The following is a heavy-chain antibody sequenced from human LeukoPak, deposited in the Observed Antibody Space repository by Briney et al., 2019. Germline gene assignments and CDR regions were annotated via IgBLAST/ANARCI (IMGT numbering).Heavy chain of an antibody. CDR1: GFTFSSYA. V-gene: IGHV3-23*01. CDR2: ISGSGDST. CDR3: ASVRGSSSWYVHQPLDY. J-gene: IGHJ4*02. Sequence: GGSLRLSCAASGFTFSSYAMNWVRQAPGKGLEWVSAISGSGDSTYYADSVKGRFTISRDNSKNTLYLQMNSLRAEDTAVYYCASVRGSSSWYVHQPLDYWGQGTLVTVSS. D-gene: IGHD6-13*01.